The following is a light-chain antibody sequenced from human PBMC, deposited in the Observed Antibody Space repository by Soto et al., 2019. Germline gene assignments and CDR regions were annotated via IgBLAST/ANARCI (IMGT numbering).Light chain of an antibody. V-gene: IGKV3D-20*02. CDR3: HQRQYWPPIT. CDR2: GAS. Sequence: EMGSPRSTKTLYLCPAGKATISCWALQSVSSSYLAWYQQKPGQAPRLLIYGASSRATGIPDRFSGSGSGTDFTLTISSLEPEDVAVYYCHQRQYWPPITFGQGTRLEIK. J-gene: IGKJ5*01. CDR1: QSVSSSY.